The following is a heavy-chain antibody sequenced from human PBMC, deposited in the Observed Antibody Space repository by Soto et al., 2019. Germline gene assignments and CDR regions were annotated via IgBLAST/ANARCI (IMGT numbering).Heavy chain of an antibody. CDR3: AXXXXXXHYEPFSNYYYYGMDV. CDR1: GGTFSSYA. D-gene: IGHD4-17*01. CDR2: IIPIFGTA. J-gene: IGHJ6*02. Sequence: QVQLVQSGAEVKKPGSSVKVSCKASGGTFSSYAISWVRQAPGQGLEWMGGIIPIFGTANYAQKFQGRVTITADESTSTAYMELSSLRSEDTAVYYCAXXXXXXHYEPFSNYYYYGMDVWGQGTT. V-gene: IGHV1-69*01.